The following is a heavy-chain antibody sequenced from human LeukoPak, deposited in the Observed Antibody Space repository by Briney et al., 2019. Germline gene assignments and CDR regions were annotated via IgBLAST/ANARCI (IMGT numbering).Heavy chain of an antibody. J-gene: IGHJ4*02. D-gene: IGHD6-19*01. Sequence: GRSLRLSCAASGFTFSSYAMHWVRQAPGKGLEWVAVISYDGSNKYYADFVKGRFTISRDNSKNTLYLQMNSLRAEDTAVYYCARDEQWLVGYYFDYWGQGTLVTVSS. CDR2: ISYDGSNK. CDR3: ARDEQWLVGYYFDY. CDR1: GFTFSSYA. V-gene: IGHV3-30-3*01.